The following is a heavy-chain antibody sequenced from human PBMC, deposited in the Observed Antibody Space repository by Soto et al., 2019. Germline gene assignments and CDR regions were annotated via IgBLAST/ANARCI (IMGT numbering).Heavy chain of an antibody. Sequence: GASVKVSCKASGYTFTSYGISWVRQAPGQGLEWMGWISAYNGNTNYAQKLQGRVTMTTDTSTSTAYMELRSLRSDDTAVFYCARDSGIYKVPASYFDYWGQGTLVTVSS. CDR1: GYTFTSYG. D-gene: IGHD3-10*01. CDR2: ISAYNGNT. CDR3: ARDSGIYKVPASYFDY. V-gene: IGHV1-18*01. J-gene: IGHJ4*02.